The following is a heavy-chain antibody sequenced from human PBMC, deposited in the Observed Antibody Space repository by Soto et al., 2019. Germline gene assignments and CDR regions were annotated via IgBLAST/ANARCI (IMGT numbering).Heavy chain of an antibody. Sequence: GGSLRLSCAASGFTFSSYAMHWVRQAPGKGLEWVAVISYDGSNKYYADSVKGRFTISRDNSKNMLYLQMNSLRAEDTAVYYCARGHGVATTMGWFDPWGQGTPVTVSS. CDR1: GFTFSSYA. J-gene: IGHJ5*02. V-gene: IGHV3-30-3*01. CDR2: ISYDGSNK. CDR3: ARGHGVATTMGWFDP. D-gene: IGHD5-12*01.